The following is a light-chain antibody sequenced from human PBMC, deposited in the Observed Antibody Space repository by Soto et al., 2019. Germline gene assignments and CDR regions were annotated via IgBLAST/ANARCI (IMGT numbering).Light chain of an antibody. V-gene: IGLV1-40*01. Sequence: QAVVTQPPSVSGAPGQRVTISCTGSSSNIGAGYDVHWYQQLPGTAPKLLIDGNSNRPSGVPDRCSGSKSGTSASLAITGLQAEDEAEYYCQSYDSSLSVVFGGGTKLTVL. CDR3: QSYDSSLSVV. J-gene: IGLJ2*01. CDR2: GNS. CDR1: SSNIGAGYD.